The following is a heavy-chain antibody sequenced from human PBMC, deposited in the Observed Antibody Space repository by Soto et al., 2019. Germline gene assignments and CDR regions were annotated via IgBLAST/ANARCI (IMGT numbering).Heavy chain of an antibody. V-gene: IGHV3-33*01. J-gene: IGHJ4*02. D-gene: IGHD5-18*01. Sequence: PGGSLRLSCTASGFTFSNYAMHWVRQAPGKGLEWVAVIWYDGSNKYFVDSVKGRFIISRDNSRNTMDLQMNTLRVEDTAVYYCARVGRTGYRYGQFDYWGQGT. CDR3: ARVGRTGYRYGQFDY. CDR2: IWYDGSNK. CDR1: GFTFSNYA.